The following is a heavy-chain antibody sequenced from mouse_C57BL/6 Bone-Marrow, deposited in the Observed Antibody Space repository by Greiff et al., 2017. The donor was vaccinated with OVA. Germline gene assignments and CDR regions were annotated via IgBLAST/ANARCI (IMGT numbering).Heavy chain of an antibody. CDR3: ARLGYSNSYAMDY. J-gene: IGHJ4*01. Sequence: QVHVKQPGAELVKPGASVKLSCKASGYTFTSYWMHWVKQRPGQGLEWIGMIHPNSGSTNYNEKFKSKATLTVDKSSSTAYMQLSSLTSEDSAVYYCARLGYSNSYAMDYWGQGTSVTVSS. CDR2: IHPNSGST. V-gene: IGHV1-64*01. CDR1: GYTFTSYW. D-gene: IGHD2-5*01.